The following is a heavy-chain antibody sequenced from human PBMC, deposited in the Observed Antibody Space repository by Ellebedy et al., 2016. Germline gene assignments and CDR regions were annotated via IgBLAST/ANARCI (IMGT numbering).Heavy chain of an antibody. CDR2: ITSGSTYI. V-gene: IGHV3-21*01. D-gene: IGHD3-16*01. Sequence: GGSLRLSXAASGFTFSNFFMTWVRQAPGKGLEWVSSITSGSTYIYYADSVKGRFTISRDNAKNSVYLQMNSLRGEDTAVYYCARGVGGTSLNWFDPWGQGTLVTVSS. CDR1: GFTFSNFF. CDR3: ARGVGGTSLNWFDP. J-gene: IGHJ5*02.